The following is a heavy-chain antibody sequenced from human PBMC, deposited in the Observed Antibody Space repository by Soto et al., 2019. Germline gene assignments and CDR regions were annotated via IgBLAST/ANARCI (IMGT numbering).Heavy chain of an antibody. CDR3: AKSRFLYCSGGSCRGTYFDS. Sequence: LRLSCAASGFTFSSYAMSWVRQAPGKGLEWVSAISGSGGSTYYADSVKGRFTISRDNSKNTLYLQMNSLRAEDTAVYYCAKSRFLYCSGGSCRGTYFDSWGQGTLVTVS. CDR2: ISGSGGST. J-gene: IGHJ4*02. V-gene: IGHV3-23*01. D-gene: IGHD2-15*01. CDR1: GFTFSSYA.